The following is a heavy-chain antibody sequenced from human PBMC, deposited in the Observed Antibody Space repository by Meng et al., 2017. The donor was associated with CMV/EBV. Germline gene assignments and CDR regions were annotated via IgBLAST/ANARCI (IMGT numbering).Heavy chain of an antibody. CDR3: AKVSSGGCGGDCYSYYYYGMDV. V-gene: IGHV3-33*06. J-gene: IGHJ6*02. CDR1: GFNFSNYE. Sequence: GESLKISCAASGFNFSNYEMNWVRQAPGKGLEWVAVIWYDGSNKYYADSVKGRFTISRDNSKNTLYLQMNSLRAEDTAVYYCAKVSSGGCGGDCYSYYYYGMDVWGQGTTVTVSS. D-gene: IGHD2-21*01. CDR2: IWYDGSNK.